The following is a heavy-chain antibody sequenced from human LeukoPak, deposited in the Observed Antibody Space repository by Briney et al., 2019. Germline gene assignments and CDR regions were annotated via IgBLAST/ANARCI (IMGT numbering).Heavy chain of an antibody. CDR2: IYYSGST. J-gene: IGHJ5*02. Sequence: SETLSLTCAVSGASITNDNWWSWVRQPPGKGLEWIGSIYYSGSTYYNPSLKSRVTISVDTSKNQFSLKLSSVTAADTAVYYCARLGEQQLVPWFDPWGQGTLVTVSS. CDR1: GASITNDNW. V-gene: IGHV4-4*02. CDR3: ARLGEQQLVPWFDP. D-gene: IGHD6-13*01.